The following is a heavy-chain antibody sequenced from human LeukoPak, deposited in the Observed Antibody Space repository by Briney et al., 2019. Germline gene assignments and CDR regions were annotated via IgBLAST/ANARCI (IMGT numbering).Heavy chain of an antibody. CDR1: GGSISYYY. V-gene: IGHV4-59*01. CDR2: IYYSGTT. D-gene: IGHD4-17*01. J-gene: IGHJ6*02. Sequence: SQTLSLTCAVSGGSISYYYWSWIRQAPGKGLEWIGYIYYSGTTNSNPSLKSRATISVDTSKNQFSLQLRSVTAADTAVYYCAREDPQTTGPEGMDVWGQGTTVTVSS. CDR3: AREDPQTTGPEGMDV.